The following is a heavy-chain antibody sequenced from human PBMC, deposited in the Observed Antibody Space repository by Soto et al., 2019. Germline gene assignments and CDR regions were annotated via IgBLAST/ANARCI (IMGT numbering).Heavy chain of an antibody. CDR3: ARSRSAMADGMNI. CDR2: IRIGPGIT. Sequence: WGSLRLSCEVSGVNFRGYAMSWVRQAPGKGLEWVSGIRIGPGITYYADSVKVRFTISSDSSRKTVYLQMNNLKPEDTALYFCARSRSAMADGMNIWGQGTTV. V-gene: IGHV3-23*01. D-gene: IGHD5-18*01. CDR1: GVNFRGYA. J-gene: IGHJ6*02.